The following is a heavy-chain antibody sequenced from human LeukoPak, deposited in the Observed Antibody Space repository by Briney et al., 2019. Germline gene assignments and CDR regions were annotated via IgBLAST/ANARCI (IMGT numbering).Heavy chain of an antibody. D-gene: IGHD2-15*01. J-gene: IGHJ4*02. CDR2: ISGSGGST. CDR1: GFXFSDYA. CDR3: AKENVVVAAAVPDY. V-gene: IGHV3-23*01. Sequence: GGSLRLSCAASGFXFSDYAISWVRQAPGKGLEWVSVISGSGGSTYYADSVKGRFTISRDDSKNTLYLQMSSLRAEDTAVYYCAKENVVVAAAVPDYWGQGTLVTVSS.